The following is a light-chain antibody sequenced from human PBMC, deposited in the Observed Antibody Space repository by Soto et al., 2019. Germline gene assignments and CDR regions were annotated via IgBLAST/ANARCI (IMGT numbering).Light chain of an antibody. Sequence: DIVLTQSPCTVSLSAGERSTLSCGASQSINSRSLAWYQQKPGQAPRLLIYDASSRATGIPDRFSASGSGTDFTLTISSLEPEDFAVYYCQQYVASPYTFGQGTKVDIK. CDR2: DAS. CDR1: QSINSRS. J-gene: IGKJ2*01. V-gene: IGKV3-20*01. CDR3: QQYVASPYT.